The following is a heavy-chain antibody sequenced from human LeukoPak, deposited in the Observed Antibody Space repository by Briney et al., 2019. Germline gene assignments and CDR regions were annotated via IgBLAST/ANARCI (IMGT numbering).Heavy chain of an antibody. CDR2: IKQDGSEK. CDR3: ARDGIAGTGDYCYHMDV. V-gene: IGHV3-7*01. CDR1: GFTFSSYW. J-gene: IGHJ6*03. D-gene: IGHD6-13*01. Sequence: GGSLRLSCAASGFTFSSYWMSWVRQAPGKGLEWVANIKQDGSEKYYVDSVKGRFTISRDNAKNSLYLQMNSLRAEDTAVYHCARDGIAGTGDYCYHMDVWGKGTTVTVSS.